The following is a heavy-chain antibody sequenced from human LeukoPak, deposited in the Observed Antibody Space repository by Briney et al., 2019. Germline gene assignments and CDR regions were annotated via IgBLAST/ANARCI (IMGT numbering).Heavy chain of an antibody. Sequence: GGSLRLSCTGSGLTLRNYEMSWVRQAPGKGLEWVSHISTDGSTVRLADSVEGRFTVSRNNAKNSLFLQMNSLRAEDTAVYFCARDASVPGDKIDIWGQGTMVTVSS. CDR1: GLTLRNYE. D-gene: IGHD2-2*01. V-gene: IGHV3-48*03. CDR2: ISTDGSTV. CDR3: ARDASVPGDKIDI. J-gene: IGHJ3*02.